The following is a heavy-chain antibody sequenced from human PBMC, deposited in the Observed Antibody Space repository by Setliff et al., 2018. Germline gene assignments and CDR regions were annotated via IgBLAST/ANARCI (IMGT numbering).Heavy chain of an antibody. Sequence: GGSLRLSCAASGFSFSTYRMHWVRQAPGKGLEWVAVIWDDGGNKYHADSVKGRFTISRDNSKNTLYLQMNSLRPEDTAVYYCARTCSGSGCYAGLESWGQGTPVTVSS. CDR3: ARTCSGSGCYAGLES. V-gene: IGHV3-33*08. CDR2: IWDDGGNK. J-gene: IGHJ4*02. D-gene: IGHD2-15*01. CDR1: GFSFSTYR.